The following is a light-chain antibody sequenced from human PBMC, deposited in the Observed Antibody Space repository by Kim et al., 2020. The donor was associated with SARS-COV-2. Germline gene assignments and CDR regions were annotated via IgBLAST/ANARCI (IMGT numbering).Light chain of an antibody. CDR1: QDVSRM. Sequence: ASVGDRVTITCLASQDVSRMLAWYQQKPVNAPKLLIYAASTLQTGVPSRFSGSGSGTEFTLTISRLQPDDFATYYCQQANSFPLSFGGGTKVDIK. V-gene: IGKV1D-12*01. CDR3: QQANSFPLS. CDR2: AAS. J-gene: IGKJ4*01.